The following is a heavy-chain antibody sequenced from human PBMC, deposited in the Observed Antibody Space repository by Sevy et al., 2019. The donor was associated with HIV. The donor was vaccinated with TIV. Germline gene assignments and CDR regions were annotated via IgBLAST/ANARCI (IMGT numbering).Heavy chain of an antibody. CDR3: AGSNWVTATNGFSKSYYFDY. Sequence: SETLSLTCTVSGDSFSSYFWAWIRQPAGKGLEWIGRINTSGSTNYNPSLKSRVTMSVDTSKSQFSLKGTSLTAADTAIYFCAGSNWVTATNGFSKSYYFDYWGQGSLVTVSS. V-gene: IGHV4-4*07. J-gene: IGHJ4*02. CDR2: INTSGST. D-gene: IGHD7-27*01. CDR1: GDSFSSYF.